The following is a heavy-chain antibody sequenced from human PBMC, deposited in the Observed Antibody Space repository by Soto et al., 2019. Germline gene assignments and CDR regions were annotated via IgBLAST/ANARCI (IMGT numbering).Heavy chain of an antibody. CDR2: IIPLFGTT. D-gene: IGHD3-10*01. CDR1: GDTFKNCV. Sequence: QVQVVQSGVELRRPGYSLKVSCKASGDTFKNCVISWVRQAPGHGLEWMGGIIPLFGTTDFAQRFQGRLTITTDESTTSAYMELSRLTSEDTATYYCAAELGFGKLSVVWGQGTTVIGSS. CDR3: AAELGFGKLSVV. V-gene: IGHV1-69*01. J-gene: IGHJ6*02.